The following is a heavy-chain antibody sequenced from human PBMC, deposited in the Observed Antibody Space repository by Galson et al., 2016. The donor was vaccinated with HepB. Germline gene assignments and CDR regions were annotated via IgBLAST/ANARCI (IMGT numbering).Heavy chain of an antibody. V-gene: IGHV3-23*01. CDR2: IICRGGRT. CDR1: GFTFSNYA. Sequence: SLRLSCAASGFTFSNYAMRWARKAQGQGPEWVSTIICRGGRTYYPAPVKGRFTISRDNTKNLLNLQMNSLRADDTAVYYCARAPTMITFGGLIVGDLDYWGQGTLVTVSS. J-gene: IGHJ4*02. D-gene: IGHD3-16*02. CDR3: ARAPTMITFGGLIVGDLDY.